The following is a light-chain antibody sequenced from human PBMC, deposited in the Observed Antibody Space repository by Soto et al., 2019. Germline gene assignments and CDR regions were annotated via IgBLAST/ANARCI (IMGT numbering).Light chain of an antibody. Sequence: QSVLTQPPSVSAAPGQKVTISCSGSSSNIGGNSVSWYQQLPGTAPKLLIYDDNKRPSGIPDRFSGSKSGTSATLGITGLQTGDEADYYCSSYTDSSNYVFGTGTKVTVL. CDR3: SSYTDSSNYV. V-gene: IGLV1-51*01. CDR1: SSNIGGNS. J-gene: IGLJ1*01. CDR2: DDN.